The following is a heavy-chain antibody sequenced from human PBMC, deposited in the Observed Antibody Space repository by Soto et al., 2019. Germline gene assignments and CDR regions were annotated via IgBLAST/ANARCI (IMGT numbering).Heavy chain of an antibody. CDR2: IIPIFGTA. Sequence: SVKVSCKASGGTFSSYAISWVRQAPGQGLEWMGGIIPIFGTANYAQKFQGRVTITADESTSTAYMELSSLRSEGTAVYYCARDRERWLQSYYYYYGMDVWGQGTTVTVSS. CDR1: GGTFSSYA. D-gene: IGHD5-12*01. J-gene: IGHJ6*02. V-gene: IGHV1-69*13. CDR3: ARDRERWLQSYYYYYGMDV.